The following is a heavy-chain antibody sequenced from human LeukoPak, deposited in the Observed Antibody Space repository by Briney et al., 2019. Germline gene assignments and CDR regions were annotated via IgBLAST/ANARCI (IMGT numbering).Heavy chain of an antibody. J-gene: IGHJ6*02. CDR3: ARDPTDYYGMDV. Sequence: ASVKVSCKASGGTFSFYAINWVRQAPGQGLEWMGGIIPIFGTANYAQKFQGRVTITADESTSTAYMELSSLRSEDTAVYYCARDPTDYYGMDVWGQGTTVTVSS. CDR1: GGTFSFYA. V-gene: IGHV1-69*13. CDR2: IIPIFGTA.